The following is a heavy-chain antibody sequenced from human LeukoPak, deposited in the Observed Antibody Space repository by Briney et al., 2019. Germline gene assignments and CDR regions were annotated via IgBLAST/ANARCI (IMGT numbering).Heavy chain of an antibody. Sequence: PGGSLRLSCAASGFTFSAYAMAWVRQAPGKGLEWVSTISGSGGTTYSADSVKGRFTISRDNSKNILYLQVNSLRAGDTAVYYCAKGYYYDSSGYYYGDAFDIWGQGTMVTVSS. J-gene: IGHJ3*02. CDR1: GFTFSAYA. V-gene: IGHV3-23*01. CDR3: AKGYYYDSSGYYYGDAFDI. D-gene: IGHD3-22*01. CDR2: ISGSGGTT.